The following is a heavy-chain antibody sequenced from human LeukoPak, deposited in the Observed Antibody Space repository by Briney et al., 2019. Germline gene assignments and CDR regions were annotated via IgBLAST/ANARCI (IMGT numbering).Heavy chain of an antibody. CDR1: GGTFSSYA. Sequence: SVKVSCKASGGTFSSYAISWVRQAPGQGLEWMGGLIPIFGTANYAQKFQGRVTITADESTSTAYMELSSLRSEDTAVYYCARDQGGYDNNWFDPWGQGTLVTVSP. CDR2: LIPIFGTA. J-gene: IGHJ5*02. D-gene: IGHD5-12*01. V-gene: IGHV1-69*13. CDR3: ARDQGGYDNNWFDP.